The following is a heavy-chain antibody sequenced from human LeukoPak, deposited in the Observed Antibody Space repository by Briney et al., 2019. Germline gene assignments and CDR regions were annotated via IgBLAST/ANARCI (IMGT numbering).Heavy chain of an antibody. CDR3: ARDWCSSTSCYFYYYGMDV. J-gene: IGHJ6*02. D-gene: IGHD2-2*01. V-gene: IGHV3-33*01. CDR2: IWYDGSNK. CDR1: GFTFSSYG. Sequence: PGRSLRLSCAASGFTFSSYGMHWVRQAPGKGLEWVAVIWYDGSNKYYADSVKGRFTISRDNSKNTLYLQMNSLRAEDTAVYYCARDWCSSTSCYFYYYGMDVWGQGTTVTVSS.